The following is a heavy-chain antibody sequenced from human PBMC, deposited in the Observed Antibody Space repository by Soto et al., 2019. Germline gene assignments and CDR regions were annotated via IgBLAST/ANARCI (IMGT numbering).Heavy chain of an antibody. CDR2: ISKSGSII. CDR3: ARDLSPYSDYYDESSSETWFDP. J-gene: IGHJ5*02. Sequence: RGSLRLSCAASGFSFSDYYMSWIRQPPGKGLEWVSYISKSGSIIHYADSVKGRFTISRDNAKNSLYLQMNSLRAEDTALYYCARDLSPYSDYYDESSSETWFDPWGQGTLVTVSS. CDR1: GFSFSDYY. D-gene: IGHD3-22*01. V-gene: IGHV3-11*01.